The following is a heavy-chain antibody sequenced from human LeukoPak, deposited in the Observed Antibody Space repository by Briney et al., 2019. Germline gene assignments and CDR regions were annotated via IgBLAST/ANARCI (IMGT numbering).Heavy chain of an antibody. D-gene: IGHD1-26*01. CDR3: ARQTGIVGAIDY. Sequence: SETLSLTCTVSGGSISSYYWSWIRQPPGKGLEGIGYIYYSGSTNYNPSLKSRVTISVDTSKNQFSLKLSSATAADTAVYYCARQTGIVGAIDYWGQGTLVTVSS. J-gene: IGHJ4*02. CDR2: IYYSGST. V-gene: IGHV4-59*08. CDR1: GGSISSYY.